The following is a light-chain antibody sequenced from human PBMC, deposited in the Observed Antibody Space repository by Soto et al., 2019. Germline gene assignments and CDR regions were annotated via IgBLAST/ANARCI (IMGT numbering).Light chain of an antibody. CDR2: EVN. CDR3: CSYSTSSTHNYV. CDR1: SSDIGGYNY. J-gene: IGLJ1*01. V-gene: IGLV2-14*01. Sequence: QSVLTQPASVSGSPEQSITVSCTGTSSDIGGYNYVSWYQHHPGKAPQLIIYEVNLRPSGVSDRFSASKSGDTASLTISGLQAGDEADYYCCSYSTSSTHNYVFGTGTQVTVL.